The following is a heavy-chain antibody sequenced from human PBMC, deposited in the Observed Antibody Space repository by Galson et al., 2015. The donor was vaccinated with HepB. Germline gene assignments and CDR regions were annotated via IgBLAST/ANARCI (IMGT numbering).Heavy chain of an antibody. CDR3: ARDWTCITTSCYSPQPANWFDP. CDR2: ISAYNGNT. V-gene: IGHV1-18*04. D-gene: IGHD2-2*01. J-gene: IGHJ5*02. CDR1: GYTFTSYG. Sequence: SVKVSCKASGYTFTSYGISWVRQAPGQGLEWMGWISAYNGNTKYAQNVQGRVTMTTDTSTSKAYMELRSLRSDDTAVYYCARDWTCITTSCYSPQPANWFDPSRQGTLVNVSS.